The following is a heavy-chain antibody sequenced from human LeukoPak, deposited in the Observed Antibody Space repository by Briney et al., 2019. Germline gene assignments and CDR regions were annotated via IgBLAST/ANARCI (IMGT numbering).Heavy chain of an antibody. Sequence: ASVKVSCKASGGTFSSYAISWVRQAPGQGLEWMGWINPNSGGTNYAQKFQGRVTMTRDTSISTAYMELSRLRSDDTAVYYCARVSAVGSFDYWGQGTLVTVSS. CDR1: GGTFSSYA. V-gene: IGHV1-2*02. CDR2: INPNSGGT. D-gene: IGHD1-26*01. J-gene: IGHJ4*02. CDR3: ARVSAVGSFDY.